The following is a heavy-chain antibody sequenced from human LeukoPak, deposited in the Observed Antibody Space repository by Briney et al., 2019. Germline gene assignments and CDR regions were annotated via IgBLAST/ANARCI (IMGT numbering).Heavy chain of an antibody. Sequence: ASETLSLTCTVSGGSISSSSYYWGWIRQPPGKGLEWIGNIYYSGSTYYNPSLKSRVTISVDTSKNQFSLKLSSVTAADTAVYYCARIQIWFGETKFDPWGQGTLVTVSS. CDR3: ARIQIWFGETKFDP. CDR2: IYYSGST. J-gene: IGHJ5*02. D-gene: IGHD3-10*01. CDR1: GGSISSSSYY. V-gene: IGHV4-39*01.